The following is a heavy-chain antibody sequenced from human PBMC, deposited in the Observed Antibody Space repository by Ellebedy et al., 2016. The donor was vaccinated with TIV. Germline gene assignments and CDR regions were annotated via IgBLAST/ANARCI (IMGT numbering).Heavy chain of an antibody. J-gene: IGHJ4*02. CDR2: IYYSGST. V-gene: IGHV4-39*01. CDR1: GGSISSSSYY. Sequence: MPSETLSLTCTVSGGSISSSSYYWGWIRQPPGKGLEWIGSIYYSGSTYYNPSLKSRVTISVDTSKNQFSLKLSSVTAADTAVYYCARRGDMTTAYWGQGTLVTVSS. CDR3: ARRGDMTTAY. D-gene: IGHD4-11*01.